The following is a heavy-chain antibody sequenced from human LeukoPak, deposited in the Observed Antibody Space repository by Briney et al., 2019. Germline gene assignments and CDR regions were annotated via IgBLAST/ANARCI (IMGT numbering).Heavy chain of an antibody. CDR1: GFTFSSHW. CDR2: IDSDGRIT. V-gene: IGHV3-74*01. D-gene: IGHD1-1*01. Sequence: GGSLRLSCAASGFTFSSHWMHWVRQAPGKGLVWVSRIDSDGRITTYADSVKGRFTISRDNAKNTLYLQMNTLRDEDTAVYYCAGDYNWNPPDYWGQGTLVTVSS. J-gene: IGHJ4*02. CDR3: AGDYNWNPPDY.